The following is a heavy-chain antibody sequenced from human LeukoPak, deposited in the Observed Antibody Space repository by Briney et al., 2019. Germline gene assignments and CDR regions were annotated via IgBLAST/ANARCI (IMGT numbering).Heavy chain of an antibody. CDR1: GGSFSGYY. D-gene: IGHD2-2*02. CDR3: ARGFVVVPAAIRLSAFDI. CDR2: IYYSGST. Sequence: SETLSLTCAVYGGSFSGYYWSWIRQHPGKGLEWIGYIYYSGSTYYNPSLKSRVTISVDTSKNQFSLKLSSVTAADTAVYYCARGFVVVPAAIRLSAFDIWGQGTMVTVSS. V-gene: IGHV4-31*11. J-gene: IGHJ3*02.